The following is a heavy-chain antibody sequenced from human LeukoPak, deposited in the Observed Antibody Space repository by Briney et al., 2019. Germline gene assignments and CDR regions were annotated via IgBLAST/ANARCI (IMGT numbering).Heavy chain of an antibody. CDR2: IYYSGST. V-gene: IGHV4-39*01. CDR3: ARHGSYGSGCDY. D-gene: IGHD6-19*01. J-gene: IGHJ4*02. Sequence: SETLSLTCTVSGGSISSSSYYWGWIRQPPGTGLEWIGSIYYSGSTYYNPSLKSRVTISVDTSKNQFSLKLSSVTAADTAVYYCARHGSYGSGCDYWGQGTLVTVSS. CDR1: GGSISSSSYY.